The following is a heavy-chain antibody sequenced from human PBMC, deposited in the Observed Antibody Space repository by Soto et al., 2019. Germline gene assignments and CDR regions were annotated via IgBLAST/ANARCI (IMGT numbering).Heavy chain of an antibody. CDR2: IYYSGST. Sequence: QLQLQESVPGLVKPSETLSLTCTVSGGSISSSSYYWGWIRQPPGKGLEWIGSIYYSGSTYYNPSLKSRVTLSVDTSKNHFSMTLSSVTAADTAVYYCATQEVGGSYVYTFDPWGQGTLVTVSS. CDR3: ATQEVGGSYVYTFDP. V-gene: IGHV4-39*02. CDR1: GGSISSSSYY. J-gene: IGHJ5*02. D-gene: IGHD1-26*01.